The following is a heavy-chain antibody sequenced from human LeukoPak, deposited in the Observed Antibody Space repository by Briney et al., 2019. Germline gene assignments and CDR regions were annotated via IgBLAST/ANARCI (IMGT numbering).Heavy chain of an antibody. Sequence: GGYLRLYCAASGFTFSSYGMHWVRQAPGKGLGWVAVIWYDGSNKYYADSVKGRFTISRDNSKNTLYLQMNSLRAEDTAVYYCARDGYCSGGSCYRGAFDIWGQGTMVTVSS. D-gene: IGHD2-15*01. CDR2: IWYDGSNK. V-gene: IGHV3-33*01. CDR1: GFTFSSYG. CDR3: ARDGYCSGGSCYRGAFDI. J-gene: IGHJ3*02.